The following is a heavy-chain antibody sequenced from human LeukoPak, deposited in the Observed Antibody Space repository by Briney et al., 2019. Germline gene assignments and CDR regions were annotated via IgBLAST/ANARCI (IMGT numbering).Heavy chain of an antibody. J-gene: IGHJ4*02. V-gene: IGHV5-51*01. Sequence: GESLKISCKGSGYTVSSSWIGWVRQMPGKGLEWMGIIYPGDSDTRYSPSFQGQVTISADKSINTAYLQWSSLQATDTGIYYCARQYGRPYDYWGQGTLVTVSS. CDR2: IYPGDSDT. CDR1: GYTVSSSW. CDR3: ARQYGRPYDY. D-gene: IGHD4-17*01.